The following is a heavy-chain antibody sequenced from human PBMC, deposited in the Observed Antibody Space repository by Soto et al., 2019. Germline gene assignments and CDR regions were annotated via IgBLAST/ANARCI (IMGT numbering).Heavy chain of an antibody. CDR1: GYTFTGYY. J-gene: IGHJ4*02. D-gene: IGHD3-10*01. V-gene: IGHV1-2*02. Sequence: GASVKVSCKASGYTFTGYYMHWVLQAPGQGLEWMGWINPNSGGTNYAQKFQGRVTMTRDTSISTAYMELSRLRSDDTAVYYCARVGFRTGSGSSLGYWGQGTLVTVSS. CDR2: INPNSGGT. CDR3: ARVGFRTGSGSSLGY.